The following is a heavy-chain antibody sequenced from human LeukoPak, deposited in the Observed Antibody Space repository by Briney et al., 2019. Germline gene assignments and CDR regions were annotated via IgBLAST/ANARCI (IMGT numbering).Heavy chain of an antibody. CDR3: ARERYYGSGSQLFDY. CDR1: GGSISSGGYY. Sequence: PSETLSLTCTVSGGSISSGGYYWSWIRQHPGKGLEWIGYIYYSGSTYYNPSLKSRLTISVDTSKNQFSLKLSSVTAADTAVYYCARERYYGSGSQLFDYWGQGTLVTVSS. V-gene: IGHV4-31*03. J-gene: IGHJ4*02. D-gene: IGHD3-10*01. CDR2: IYYSGST.